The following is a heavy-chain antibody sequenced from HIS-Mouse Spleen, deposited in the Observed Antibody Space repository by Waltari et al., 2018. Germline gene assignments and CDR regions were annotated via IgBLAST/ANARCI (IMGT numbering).Heavy chain of an antibody. CDR2: YYSGST. Sequence: QVQLQESGPGLVKPSETLSLTCTVSGGSLSSYYLSWIRQPPGKGLEWIGYYSGSTNYNPSLKSRVTISVDTSKNQFSLKLSSVTAADTAVYYCARASRDLLLPRYFDLWGRGTLVTVSS. CDR3: ARASRDLLLPRYFDL. V-gene: IGHV4-59*01. CDR1: GGSLSSYY. J-gene: IGHJ2*01.